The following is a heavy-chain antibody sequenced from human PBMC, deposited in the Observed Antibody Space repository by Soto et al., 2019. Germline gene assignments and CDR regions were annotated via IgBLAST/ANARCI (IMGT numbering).Heavy chain of an antibody. Sequence: GESLKISCKGSGYSLTSYWISWVRQMPGKGLEWMGRIDPSDSYTNYSPSFQGHVTISADKSISTAYLQWSSLKASDTDMYYCASQPQGTTGPSDAFDIWGQGTMVTVSS. J-gene: IGHJ3*02. D-gene: IGHD4-17*01. CDR1: GYSLTSYW. CDR3: ASQPQGTTGPSDAFDI. CDR2: IDPSDSYT. V-gene: IGHV5-10-1*01.